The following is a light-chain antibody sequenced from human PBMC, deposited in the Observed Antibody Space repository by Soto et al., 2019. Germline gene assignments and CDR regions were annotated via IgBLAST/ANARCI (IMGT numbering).Light chain of an antibody. Sequence: EIVLTQSPGTLSLSTGERATLSCRASQSVRSSYLAWFQQKPGQAPRLLIYGASSRSPGIPDRFSGSESGTDFTLTISRLEPEDFAVYYCQQYGSTPKTFGQGTKLEIK. CDR3: QQYGSTPKT. CDR1: QSVRSSY. V-gene: IGKV3-20*01. J-gene: IGKJ2*01. CDR2: GAS.